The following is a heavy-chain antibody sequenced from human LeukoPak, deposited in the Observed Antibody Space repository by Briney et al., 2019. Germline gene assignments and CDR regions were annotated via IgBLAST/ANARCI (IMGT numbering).Heavy chain of an antibody. J-gene: IGHJ6*03. CDR3: ARDDYSNYGNYYYYYMDV. Sequence: GGSLRLSCAASGFTFSSYSMNWVRQAPGKGLEWVSSISSSSSYIYYADSVKGRFTISRDNAKNSLYLQMNSPRAEDTAVYYCARDDYSNYGNYYYYYMDVWGKGTTVTVSS. CDR2: ISSSSSYI. CDR1: GFTFSSYS. D-gene: IGHD4-11*01. V-gene: IGHV3-21*01.